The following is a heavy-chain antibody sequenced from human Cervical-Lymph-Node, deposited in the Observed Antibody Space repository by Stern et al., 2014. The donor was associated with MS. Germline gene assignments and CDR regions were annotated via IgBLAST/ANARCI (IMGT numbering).Heavy chain of an antibody. CDR1: GGSVSSGSYY. V-gene: IGHV4-61*01. CDR2: IYYSGST. J-gene: IGHJ5*02. CDR3: ARTIITMVRGVMVWFDP. D-gene: IGHD3-10*01. Sequence: QVQLQESGPGLVKPSETLSLTCTVSGGSVSSGSYYWSWIRQPPGKGLEWIGYIYYSGSTNYNPSLKSRVTISVDTSKNQFSLKLSSVTAADTAVYYCARTIITMVRGVMVWFDPWGQGTLVTVSS.